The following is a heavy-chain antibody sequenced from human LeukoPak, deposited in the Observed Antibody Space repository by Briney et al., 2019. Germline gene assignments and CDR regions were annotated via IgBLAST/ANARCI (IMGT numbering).Heavy chain of an antibody. CDR1: GFKFNDYA. Sequence: GGSLRLSCVASGFKFNDYAMHWARQAPGKGLEWVSGLSWHSGSIGYADSVKGRFIISRDNAKNSLYLEMNSLRPEDSALYYCAKETKVGENLYYFDYWGRGTLVTVSS. J-gene: IGHJ4*02. CDR3: AKETKVGENLYYFDY. D-gene: IGHD1-26*01. CDR2: LSWHSGSI. V-gene: IGHV3-9*01.